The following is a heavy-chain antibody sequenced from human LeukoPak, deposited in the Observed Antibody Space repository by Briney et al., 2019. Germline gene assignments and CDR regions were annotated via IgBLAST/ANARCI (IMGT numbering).Heavy chain of an antibody. D-gene: IGHD3-9*01. Sequence: SVKVSCKASGGTFSSYAISWVRQAPGQGLEWMGGIIPIFGTANYAQKFQGRVTITADESTSTAYMELSSLRSEDTAVYYCARDGTSDYDILTGYLGNYFDYWGQGTLVTVSP. J-gene: IGHJ4*02. CDR3: ARDGTSDYDILTGYLGNYFDY. CDR1: GGTFSSYA. CDR2: IIPIFGTA. V-gene: IGHV1-69*13.